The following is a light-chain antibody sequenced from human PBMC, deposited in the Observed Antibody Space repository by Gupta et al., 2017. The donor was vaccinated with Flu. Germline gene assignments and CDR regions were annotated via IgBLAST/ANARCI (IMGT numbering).Light chain of an antibody. J-gene: IGKJ2*01. CDR1: QSISSW. CDR2: KAS. V-gene: IGKV1-5*03. CDR3: QHEYSSPSI. Sequence: DIQMTQSPSTLSASVGDRVTITCRASQSISSWLEWYQQKPGKAPKLLIYKASTVKSGVPSRFSGSGSGTEFTLTISSRQPDDFANYYCQHEYSSPSIFGQGPKLDIK.